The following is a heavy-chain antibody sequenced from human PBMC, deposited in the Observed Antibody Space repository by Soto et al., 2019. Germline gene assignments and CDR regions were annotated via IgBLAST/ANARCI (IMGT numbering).Heavy chain of an antibody. CDR3: ANGRYTNYAEVDY. Sequence: QVQLVESGGGVVQPGRSLRLSCAASGSTFSSYGMNWVRQAPAKGLEGVAGISYDGRNTYHADSVKGRFTDSRDNSKNTLYLQMDTLRVEDTAMYYCANGRYTNYAEVDYWGQGTLVTVSS. D-gene: IGHD2-2*01. J-gene: IGHJ4*02. CDR1: GSTFSSYG. CDR2: ISYDGRNT. V-gene: IGHV3-30*18.